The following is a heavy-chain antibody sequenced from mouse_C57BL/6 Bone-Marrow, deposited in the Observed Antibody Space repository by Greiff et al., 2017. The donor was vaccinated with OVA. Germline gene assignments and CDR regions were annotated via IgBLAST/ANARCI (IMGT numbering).Heavy chain of an antibody. V-gene: IGHV1-69*01. CDR3: ARDGYYGSRDWYFDV. J-gene: IGHJ1*03. D-gene: IGHD1-1*01. Sequence: QVQLQQPGAELVMPGASVKLSCKASGYTFTSYWMHWVKQRPGQGLAWIGEIDPSDSYTNYNQKFKGKSTLTVDKSSSTAYMQLSSLTSEDSAVYYCARDGYYGSRDWYFDVWGTGTTVTVSS. CDR2: IDPSDSYT. CDR1: GYTFTSYW.